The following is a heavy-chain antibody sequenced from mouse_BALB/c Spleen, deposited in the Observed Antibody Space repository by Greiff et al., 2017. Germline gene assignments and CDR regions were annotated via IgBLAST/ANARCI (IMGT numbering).Heavy chain of an antibody. CDR2: INPSSGYT. V-gene: IGHV1-4*01. Sequence: VQLQQSGAELARPGASVKMSCKASGYTFTSYTMHWVKQRPGQGLEWIGYINPSSGYTNYNQKFKDKATLTADKSSSTAYMQLSSLTSEDSAVYYCARRGATVVARDYFDYWGQGTTRTVSS. CDR1: GYTFTSYT. CDR3: ARRGATVVARDYFDY. J-gene: IGHJ2*01. D-gene: IGHD1-1*01.